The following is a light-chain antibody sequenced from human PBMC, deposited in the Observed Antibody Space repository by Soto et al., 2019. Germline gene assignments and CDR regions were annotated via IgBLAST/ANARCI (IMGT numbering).Light chain of an antibody. CDR3: YSAADTEWV. J-gene: IGLJ3*02. V-gene: IGLV3-27*01. CDR2: KDS. CDR1: VLAKKY. Sequence: SYELTQPSSVSVSPGQTARITCSGDVLAKKYARWFQQKPGQAPVLVIYKDSERPSGIPERFSGSSSGTTVTLTISGAQVEDEADYCCYSAADTEWVFGGGTKLTVL.